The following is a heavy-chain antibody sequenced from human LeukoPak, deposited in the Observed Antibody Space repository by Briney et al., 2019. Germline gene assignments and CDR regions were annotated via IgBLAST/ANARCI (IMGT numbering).Heavy chain of an antibody. D-gene: IGHD1-26*01. CDR2: ISGSGGST. CDR1: GFTFSSYA. J-gene: IGHJ4*02. Sequence: PGGSLRLSCAASGFTFSSYAMSWVRQAPGKGLEWVSAISGSGGSTYYADSVKGRFSISRDNSKNTLYLQMDSLRSEDTAVYYCAKDSGNYANYYFDHWGQGTLVTVSS. CDR3: AKDSGNYANYYFDH. V-gene: IGHV3-23*01.